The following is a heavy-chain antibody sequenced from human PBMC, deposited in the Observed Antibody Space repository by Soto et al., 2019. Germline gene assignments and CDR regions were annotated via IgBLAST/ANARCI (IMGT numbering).Heavy chain of an antibody. Sequence: EVQLLESGGGLVQPGGSLRLYCAASGFTFSSYAMSWVRQAPGKGLEWVSIIGVGGGDRYYPESVKGRFTISRDNSGDTLYLEMNSLRDEDTAVYYCARVRFGELVWGQGTLVTVSS. D-gene: IGHD3-10*01. V-gene: IGHV3-23*01. CDR1: GFTFSSYA. CDR2: IGVGGGDR. CDR3: ARVRFGELV. J-gene: IGHJ4*02.